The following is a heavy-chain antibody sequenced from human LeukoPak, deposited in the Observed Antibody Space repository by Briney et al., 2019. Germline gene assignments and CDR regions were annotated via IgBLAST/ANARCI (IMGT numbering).Heavy chain of an antibody. CDR3: TFSSYGDHVGVDAFDI. V-gene: IGHV3-74*01. CDR1: GFTFSSYW. CDR2: INSDGSST. D-gene: IGHD4-17*01. J-gene: IGHJ3*02. Sequence: QPGGSLRLSCAASGFTFSSYWMHWVRQTPGKGLVWVSRINSDGSSTHYADSVKGRFTISRDNAKNTLYLQMNSLRAEGTAVYYCTFSSYGDHVGVDAFDIWGQGTMVTVSS.